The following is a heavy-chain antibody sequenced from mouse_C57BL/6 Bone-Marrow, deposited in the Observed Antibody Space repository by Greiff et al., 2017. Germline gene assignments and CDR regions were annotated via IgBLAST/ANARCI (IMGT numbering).Heavy chain of an antibody. CDR2: IHPNSGST. V-gene: IGHV1-64*01. Sequence: VQLQQPGAELVKPGASVKLSCKASGYTFTSYWMHWVKQRPGQGLEWIGMIHPNSGSTNYNEKFKSKATLTVDKSSSTAYMQLSSLTSEDSAVYYCARYPSYYARDYWGQGTSVTVSS. CDR3: ARYPSYYARDY. J-gene: IGHJ4*01. CDR1: GYTFTSYW.